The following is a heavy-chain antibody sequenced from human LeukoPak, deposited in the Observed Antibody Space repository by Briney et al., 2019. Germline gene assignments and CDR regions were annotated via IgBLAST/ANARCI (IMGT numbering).Heavy chain of an antibody. Sequence: IPSETLSLTCTVSGGPISSYYWSWIRQPPGKGLEWIGYIYYSGSTNYNPSLKSRVTISVDPSKNQFSLKLSSVTAADTAVYYCARDVAGYSSSWDYWGQGTLVTVSS. D-gene: IGHD6-13*01. V-gene: IGHV4-59*01. CDR2: IYYSGST. CDR3: ARDVAGYSSSWDY. J-gene: IGHJ4*02. CDR1: GGPISSYY.